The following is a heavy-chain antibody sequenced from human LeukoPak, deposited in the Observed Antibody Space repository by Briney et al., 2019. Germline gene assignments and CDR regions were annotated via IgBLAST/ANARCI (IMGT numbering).Heavy chain of an antibody. CDR3: AKETWIQGYLDY. D-gene: IGHD5-18*01. Sequence: PGESLRLSCAASGFTFSSYGMHWVRQAPGKGLEWVAVIWYDGSNKYYADSVKGRFTISRDNSKNTLYLQMNSLRAEDTAVYYCAKETWIQGYLDYWGQGTLVTVSS. V-gene: IGHV3-33*06. CDR2: IWYDGSNK. J-gene: IGHJ4*02. CDR1: GFTFSSYG.